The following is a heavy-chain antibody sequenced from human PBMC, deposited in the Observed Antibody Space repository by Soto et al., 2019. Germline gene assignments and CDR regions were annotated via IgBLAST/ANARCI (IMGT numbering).Heavy chain of an antibody. CDR3: ARVFRPLRLFYCSGGSCPRQPNDYGDSGHYWYFDL. D-gene: IGHD2-15*01. Sequence: EVQLVESGGGLVKPGGSLRLSCAASGFTFSSYSMNWVRQAPGKGLEWVSSISSSSSYIYYADSVKGRFTISRDNAKNSLYLQMKSLRAEDTAVYYCARVFRPLRLFYCSGGSCPRQPNDYGDSGHYWYFDLWGRGTLVTVSS. CDR2: ISSSSSYI. CDR1: GFTFSSYS. J-gene: IGHJ2*01. V-gene: IGHV3-21*01.